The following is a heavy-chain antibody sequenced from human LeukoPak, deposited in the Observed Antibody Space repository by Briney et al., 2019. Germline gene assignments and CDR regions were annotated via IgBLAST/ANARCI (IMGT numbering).Heavy chain of an antibody. J-gene: IGHJ4*02. D-gene: IGHD6-19*01. CDR2: ISSSGSTI. V-gene: IGHV3-11*04. CDR3: ARDLEQWLVRGYYFDY. CDR1: GFTFSDYY. Sequence: GGSLRLSCAASGFTFSDYYMSWIRQAPGKGLEWVSYISSSGSTIYYADSVKGRFTISRDNAKNSLYLQMNSLRAEDTAVYYCARDLEQWLVRGYYFDYWGQGTLVTVSS.